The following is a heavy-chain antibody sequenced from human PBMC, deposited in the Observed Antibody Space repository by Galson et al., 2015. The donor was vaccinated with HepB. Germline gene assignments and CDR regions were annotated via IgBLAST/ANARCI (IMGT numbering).Heavy chain of an antibody. CDR1: GFTVSSNY. V-gene: IGHV3-66*01. CDR3: ARDRLGLWFGEN. CDR2: IYSGGST. J-gene: IGHJ4*02. D-gene: IGHD3-10*01. Sequence: SLRLSCAASGFTVSSNYMSWVRQAPGKGLEWVSVIYSGGSTYYADSVKGRFTISRDNSKNTLYLQMNSLRAEDTAVYYCARDRLGLWFGENWGQGTLVTVSS.